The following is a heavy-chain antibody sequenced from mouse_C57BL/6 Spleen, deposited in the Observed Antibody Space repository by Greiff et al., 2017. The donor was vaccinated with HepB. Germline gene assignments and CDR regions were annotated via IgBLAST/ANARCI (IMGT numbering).Heavy chain of an antibody. Sequence: QVQLQQPGAELVMPGASVKLSCKASGYTFTSYWMHWVKQRPGQGLEWIGEIDPSDSYTHYNQKFKGKSTLTVDKSSSTAYMQLSSLTSEDSAVYYCAREGITHPMDYWGQGTSVTVSS. D-gene: IGHD1-1*01. J-gene: IGHJ4*01. CDR1: GYTFTSYW. V-gene: IGHV1-69*01. CDR2: IDPSDSYT. CDR3: AREGITHPMDY.